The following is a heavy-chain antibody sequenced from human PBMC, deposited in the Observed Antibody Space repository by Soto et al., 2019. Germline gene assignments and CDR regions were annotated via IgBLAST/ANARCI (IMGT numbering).Heavy chain of an antibody. CDR3: ARSGLREEYYFDS. J-gene: IGHJ4*02. CDR1: GGSISRYY. Sequence: SETLSLTCTVSGGSISRYYWDWIPQSPGKGLEWIGYIYYSGSTKYNPSLKSRVTISIDTSKTHFSLDLNSVTAADTAVYYCARSGLREEYYFDSWGQGTVVTVSS. D-gene: IGHD4-17*01. V-gene: IGHV4-59*01. CDR2: IYYSGST.